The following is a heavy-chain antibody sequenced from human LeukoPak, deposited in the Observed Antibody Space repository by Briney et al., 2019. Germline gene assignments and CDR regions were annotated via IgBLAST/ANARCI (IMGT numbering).Heavy chain of an antibody. CDR1: GDTFTSYY. V-gene: IGHV1-46*01. D-gene: IGHD2-2*01. J-gene: IGHJ4*02. CDR3: ARRSTLCSGTSCYLGY. Sequence: GASVKVSCKASGDTFTSYYMHWVRQAPGRGLEWMGVINPSGGSTSYAQKFQGRVTMTRDTSTTTDYMELSSLRSEDTAVYYCARRSTLCSGTSCYLGYWGQGTLVTVSS. CDR2: INPSGGST.